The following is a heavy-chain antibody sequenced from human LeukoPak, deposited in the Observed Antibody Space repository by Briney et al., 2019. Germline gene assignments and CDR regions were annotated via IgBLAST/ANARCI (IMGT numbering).Heavy chain of an antibody. CDR2: IKGDGSST. Sequence: GGSLRLSCAASGFSFSNAWMHWVRQAPGKGLVWVSRIKGDGSSTSYADSVKGRFTISRDNAKNTLFLQMNSLRAEDTAVYYCVRDGVGAPPFDYWGQGALVTVSS. CDR1: GFSFSNAW. CDR3: VRDGVGAPPFDY. D-gene: IGHD1-26*01. J-gene: IGHJ4*02. V-gene: IGHV3-74*01.